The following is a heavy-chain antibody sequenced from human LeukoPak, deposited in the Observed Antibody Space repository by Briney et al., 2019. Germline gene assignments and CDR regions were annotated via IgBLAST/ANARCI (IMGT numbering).Heavy chain of an antibody. CDR2: IIPIFGTA. Sequence: ASVKVSCKASGGTFSSYAISWVRQAPGQGLEWMGGIIPIFGTANYAQKFQGRVTITADESTSTAYMELSSLRSEDTAVYYCASLNKGYFDYWGQGTLVTVSS. CDR3: ASLNKGYFDY. V-gene: IGHV1-69*13. J-gene: IGHJ4*02. CDR1: GGTFSSYA. D-gene: IGHD2/OR15-2a*01.